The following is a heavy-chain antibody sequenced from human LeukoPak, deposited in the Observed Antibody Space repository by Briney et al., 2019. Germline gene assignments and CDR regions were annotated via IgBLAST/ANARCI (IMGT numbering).Heavy chain of an antibody. Sequence: SETLSLTYAVSGGSISSINWWSWVRQPPGKGLEWIGEIYHSGSTNYNPSLKSRVTISVDKSKNQFSLKLTSVTAADTAVYYCARKGYYDSKDFDYWGQGTLVTVSS. J-gene: IGHJ4*02. CDR1: GGSISSINW. V-gene: IGHV4-4*02. CDR2: IYHSGST. CDR3: ARKGYYDSKDFDY. D-gene: IGHD3-22*01.